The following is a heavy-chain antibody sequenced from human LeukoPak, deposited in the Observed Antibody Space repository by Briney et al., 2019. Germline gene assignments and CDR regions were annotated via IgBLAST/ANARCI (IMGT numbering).Heavy chain of an antibody. CDR3: AKDCGNFDWLCRFNY. CDR2: ISSSGSTI. D-gene: IGHD3-9*01. V-gene: IGHV3-11*01. CDR1: GFTFSDYY. Sequence: GGSLRLSCAASGFTFSDYYMSWIRQAPGKGLEWVSYISSSGSTIYYADSVKGRFTISRDNAKNSLYLQMNSLRAEDTAVYYCAKDCGNFDWLCRFNYWGQGTLVTVSS. J-gene: IGHJ4*02.